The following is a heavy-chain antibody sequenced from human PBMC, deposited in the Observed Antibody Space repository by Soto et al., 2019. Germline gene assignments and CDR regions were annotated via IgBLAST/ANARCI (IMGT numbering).Heavy chain of an antibody. V-gene: IGHV1-46*03. Sequence: QVQLVQSGAEVKKPGASVKVSCKASGYTFTSYYMHWVRQAPGQGLEWMGIINPSGGSTSYAQKFQGRVTMTRDTSTSTVYMELSSLRSEDTAVYYCARSAGGDPDYYYYMDVWGKGTTVTVSS. CDR3: ARSAGGDPDYYYYMDV. D-gene: IGHD3-10*01. CDR1: GYTFTSYY. CDR2: INPSGGST. J-gene: IGHJ6*03.